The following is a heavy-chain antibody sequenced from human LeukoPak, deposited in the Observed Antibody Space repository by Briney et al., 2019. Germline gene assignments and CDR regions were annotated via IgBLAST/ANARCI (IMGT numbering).Heavy chain of an antibody. CDR2: TDEDGNKK. D-gene: IGHD1-26*01. CDR1: GFAFGTHW. J-gene: IGHJ4*02. Sequence: GGSLRLSCADSGFAFGTHWMNWVRQAPGKGLEWVATTDEDGNKKYYVDSVRGRFTISRDNANNSLFLQMNSLRAEDAAVYCGRGLDRNTSPLDYWGQGTLVTVSS. V-gene: IGHV3-7*01. CDR3: RGLDRNTSPLDY.